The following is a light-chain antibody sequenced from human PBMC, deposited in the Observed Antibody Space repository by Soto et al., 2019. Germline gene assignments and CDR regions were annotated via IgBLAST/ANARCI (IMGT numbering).Light chain of an antibody. Sequence: QSVLTQPPSASGSPGQSVAISCTGTISDVGGYNYVSWYQQHPGKAPKLMIYEVNKRPSGVPDRFSGSKAGNTASLTVSGLQDEDEADYYCSSYAGSSNVFGTGTKVTVL. CDR3: SSYAGSSNV. V-gene: IGLV2-8*01. J-gene: IGLJ1*01. CDR1: ISDVGGYNY. CDR2: EVN.